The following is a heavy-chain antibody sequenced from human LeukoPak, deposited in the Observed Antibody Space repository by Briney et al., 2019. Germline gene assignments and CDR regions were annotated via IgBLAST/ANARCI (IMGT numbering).Heavy chain of an antibody. J-gene: IGHJ3*02. D-gene: IGHD6-19*01. V-gene: IGHV3-23*01. CDR1: GFTFSSYA. CDR2: ISGSGGST. CDR3: AKVPRRSSGRYADAFDI. Sequence: GGSLRLSCAASGFTFSSYAMSWVRQAPGKGLEWVSAISGSGGSTYYADSVKGRFTISRDNSKNTLYLQMNSLRAEDTAVYYCAKVPRRSSGRYADAFDIWGQGTMVTVSS.